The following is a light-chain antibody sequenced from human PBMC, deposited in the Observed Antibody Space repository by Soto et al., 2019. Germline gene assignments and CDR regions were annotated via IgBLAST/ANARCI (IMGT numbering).Light chain of an antibody. J-gene: IGLJ1*01. CDR3: CSYAGSPRYV. V-gene: IGLV2-11*01. CDR1: SSDVGGYNY. Sequence: QSALTQPRSVSGSPGQSVTISCTGTSSDVGGYNYVSWYQQHPGKAPKVMIYDVSERPSGVPDRFSGSKSGNTASLTISGLQAEYEADYYCCSYAGSPRYVFRTGTKLTVL. CDR2: DVS.